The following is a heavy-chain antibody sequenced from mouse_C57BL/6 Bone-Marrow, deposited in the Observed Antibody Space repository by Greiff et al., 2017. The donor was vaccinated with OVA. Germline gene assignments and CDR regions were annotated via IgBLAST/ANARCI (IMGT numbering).Heavy chain of an antibody. CDR1: GYSFTDYN. D-gene: IGHD2-12*01. J-gene: IGHJ2*01. Sequence: VQLQQSGPELVKPGASVKISCKASGYSFTDYNMNWVKQSNGKSLEWIGVINPNYGTTSYNQKFKGKATFTADTSSNTAYMQLSSLTTEDSAIYYCARLTLYAYYFDYWGQGTTLTVSS. CDR2: INPNYGTT. V-gene: IGHV1-39*01. CDR3: ARLTLYAYYFDY.